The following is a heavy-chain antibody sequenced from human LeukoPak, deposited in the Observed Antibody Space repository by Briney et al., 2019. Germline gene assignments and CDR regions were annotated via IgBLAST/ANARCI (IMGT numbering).Heavy chain of an antibody. V-gene: IGHV3-30*02. Sequence: GGSLRLSCAASGFTFSRCAMHWVRQAPGKGLEWVAFIRYDGNNKNYADSVKGRFTISRDNSKDTVYLQMNSLRAEDTAVYYCTKEDDYRANTRLPKYNWVVPWGQGTLVTVSS. CDR1: GFTFSRCA. CDR2: IRYDGNNK. D-gene: IGHD4-17*01. J-gene: IGHJ5*02. CDR3: TKEDDYRANTRLPKYNWVVP.